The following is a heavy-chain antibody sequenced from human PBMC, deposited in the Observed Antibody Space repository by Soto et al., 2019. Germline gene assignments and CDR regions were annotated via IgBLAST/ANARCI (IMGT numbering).Heavy chain of an antibody. CDR3: ARTGWRKNYYVLLSYCKYYCAMHV. CDR1: GYTFTSYD. V-gene: IGHV1-8*01. J-gene: IGHJ6*02. CDR2: MNPNSGNT. Sequence: GASVKVSCKASGYTFTSYDINWVRQAPGQGLEWMGWMNPNSGNTGYAQKFQGRVTMTRNTSISTAYMELSSLRSEDTAVYYCARTGWRKNYYVLLSYCKYYCAMHVWDQGTSGTLSS. D-gene: IGHD3-10*01.